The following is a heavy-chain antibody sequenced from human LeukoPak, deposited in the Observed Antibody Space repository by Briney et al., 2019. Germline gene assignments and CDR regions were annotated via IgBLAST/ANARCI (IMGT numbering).Heavy chain of an antibody. CDR3: AKDRNRMVQGVKVDY. J-gene: IGHJ4*02. CDR2: ISGSGGST. Sequence: PGGSLRLSCAASGFTFSSYAVSWVRQAPGKGLEWVSAISGSGGSTYYADSVKGRFTISRDNSKNTLYLQMNSLRAEDTAVYYCAKDRNRMVQGVKVDYWGQGTLVTVSS. V-gene: IGHV3-23*01. CDR1: GFTFSSYA. D-gene: IGHD3-10*01.